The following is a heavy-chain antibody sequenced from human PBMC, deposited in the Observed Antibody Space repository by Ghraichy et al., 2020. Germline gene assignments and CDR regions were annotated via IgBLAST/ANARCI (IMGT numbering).Heavy chain of an antibody. CDR2: LSSNGHST. V-gene: IGHV3-64D*06. J-gene: IGHJ4*02. D-gene: IGHD6-13*01. CDR3: VKEKFTSGWFFDY. CDR1: GFSFGRYS. Sequence: GGSLRLSCSASGFSFGRYSMHWVRQAPGKGLQYVSTLSSNGHSTYYVDSVKGRFTISRDISKNTLYLQMSSLRAEDTAIYYCVKEKFTSGWFFDYWGQGTVVTVSS.